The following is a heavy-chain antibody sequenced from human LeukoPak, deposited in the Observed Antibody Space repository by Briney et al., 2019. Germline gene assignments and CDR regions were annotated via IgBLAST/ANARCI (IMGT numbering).Heavy chain of an antibody. J-gene: IGHJ4*01. V-gene: IGHV4-59*08. Sequence: SDTLSLTCTVSGGSISSYYWSWIRQPTGRGVEGIRQIYYSGSTNYNPSLKSRVTISVDTSKNQFSLKLSSVTAADTAAYYCARHMGLGYTYFYPYFDYWGQGTLVTVSS. CDR3: ARHMGLGYTYFYPYFDY. CDR2: IYYSGST. CDR1: GGSISSYY. D-gene: IGHD1-1*01.